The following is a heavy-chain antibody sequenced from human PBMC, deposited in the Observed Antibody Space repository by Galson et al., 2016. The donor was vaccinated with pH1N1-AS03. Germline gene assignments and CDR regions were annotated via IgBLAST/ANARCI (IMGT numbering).Heavy chain of an antibody. CDR1: GFTFSTYA. CDR3: WAYYYGSGTKNCY. D-gene: IGHD3-10*01. J-gene: IGHJ4*02. CDR2: INHSGDT. V-gene: IGHV4-34*08. Sequence: LRLSCAVSGFTFSTYAMTWVRQAPGRGLEWIGEINHSGDTTYNPSLESRVTISADTSTSQFSLKVTSVTAADTALYYCWAYYYGSGTKNCYWGQGTLVTVSS.